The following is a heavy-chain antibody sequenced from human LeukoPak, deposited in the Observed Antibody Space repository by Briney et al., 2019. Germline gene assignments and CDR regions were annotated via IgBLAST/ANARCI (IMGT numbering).Heavy chain of an antibody. CDR2: IYYSGST. CDR1: GGSISSYY. Sequence: SETLSLTCTVSGGSISSYYWSWIRQPPGKGLEWIGYIYYSGSTNYDPSLKSRVTISVDTSKNQFSLKLSSVTAADTAVYYCARDRVAGYFDYWGQGTLVTVSS. V-gene: IGHV4-59*01. D-gene: IGHD6-19*01. J-gene: IGHJ4*02. CDR3: ARDRVAGYFDY.